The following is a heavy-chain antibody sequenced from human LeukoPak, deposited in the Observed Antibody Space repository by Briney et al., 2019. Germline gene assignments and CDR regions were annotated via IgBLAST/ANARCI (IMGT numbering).Heavy chain of an antibody. Sequence: SETLSLTCAVHGGSFSGYYRSWIRQPPGKGLEWIGEINHSGSTNYNPSLKSRVTISVDTSKNQFSLKLSSVTAADTAVYYCARETSSSWYLAFDYWGQGTLVTVSS. CDR3: ARETSSSWYLAFDY. CDR1: GGSFSGYY. J-gene: IGHJ4*02. CDR2: INHSGST. V-gene: IGHV4-34*01. D-gene: IGHD6-13*01.